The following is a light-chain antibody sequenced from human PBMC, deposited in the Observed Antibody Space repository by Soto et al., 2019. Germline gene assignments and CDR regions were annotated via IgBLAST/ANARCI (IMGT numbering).Light chain of an antibody. Sequence: DFQMTQSPSSLSASVGDRVTISCRAGQDISNFLAWYQQRPGKVPKLLIYAASTLQSGVPSRFSDSGSGTDFTLTISSLQPEDAATYFCQRYRGAPRTFGQGTKVEIK. V-gene: IGKV1-27*01. CDR2: AAS. J-gene: IGKJ1*01. CDR3: QRYRGAPRT. CDR1: QDISNF.